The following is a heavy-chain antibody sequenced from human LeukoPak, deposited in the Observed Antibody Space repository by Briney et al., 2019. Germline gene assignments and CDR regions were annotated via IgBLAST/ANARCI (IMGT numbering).Heavy chain of an antibody. CDR1: GFTVSSNY. CDR3: ARGGAYDFWSGSPFDY. V-gene: IGHV4-59*02. Sequence: PGGSLRLSCAASGFTVSSNYMSWVRQAPGKGLEWIGYIYYSGSTNYNPSLKSRVTISVDTSKNQFSLKLSSVTAADTAVYYCARGGAYDFWSGSPFDYWGQGTLVTVSS. J-gene: IGHJ4*02. D-gene: IGHD3-3*01. CDR2: IYYSGST.